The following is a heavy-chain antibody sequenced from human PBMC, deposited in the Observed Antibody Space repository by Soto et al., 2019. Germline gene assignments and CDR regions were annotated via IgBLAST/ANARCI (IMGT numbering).Heavy chain of an antibody. J-gene: IGHJ4*02. D-gene: IGHD3-10*01. CDR1: GGSISSYY. V-gene: IGHV4-59*08. Sequence: PSETLSLTCTVSGGSISSYYWSWIRQPPVSGLGWIGYSYYMVSTNYDPSLKSRATRSGDASKDQFSLKRSCVGAGDAAVYYCASSLYGSGSYYTFWGQGTLVTVS. CDR3: ASSLYGSGSYYTF. CDR2: SYYMVST.